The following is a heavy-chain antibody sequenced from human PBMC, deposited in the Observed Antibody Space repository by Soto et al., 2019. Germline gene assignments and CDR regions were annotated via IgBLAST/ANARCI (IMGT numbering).Heavy chain of an antibody. V-gene: IGHV3-9*01. CDR2: ISWNSRNI. CDR3: AKDISRYQLVLITEGMDV. D-gene: IGHD3-10*01. Sequence: EVQLVECGGGLVQPGRSQRLSCAASGFRFEDYGMHWVRQAPGKGLEWVSSISWNSRNIAYADSVKGRFTVSRDNAKNSLYLHMNSLRPEDTALYYCAKDISRYQLVLITEGMDVWGQGTTVTVSS. J-gene: IGHJ6*02. CDR1: GFRFEDYG.